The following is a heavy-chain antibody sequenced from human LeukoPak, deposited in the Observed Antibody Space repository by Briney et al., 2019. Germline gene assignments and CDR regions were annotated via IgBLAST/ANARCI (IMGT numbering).Heavy chain of an antibody. D-gene: IGHD5-18*01. Sequence: GGSLRLSCAASGFTFSSYGMHWVRQAPGKGLERVAVISYDGSNKYYADSVKGRFTISRDNSKNTLYLQMSSLRAEDTAVYYCAPKGGYGYFDYWGQGTLVTVSS. V-gene: IGHV3-30*03. CDR1: GFTFSSYG. CDR3: APKGGYGYFDY. CDR2: ISYDGSNK. J-gene: IGHJ4*02.